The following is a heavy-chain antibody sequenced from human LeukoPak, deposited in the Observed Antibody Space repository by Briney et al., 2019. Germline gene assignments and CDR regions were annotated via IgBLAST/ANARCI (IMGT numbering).Heavy chain of an antibody. CDR2: IYPRDSDT. D-gene: IGHD2-21*01. Sequence: GESLKISCKGSGYSFPNYWIAWVRQMPGKGLEWMGIIYPRDSDTRYSPSFEGQVTISVDKSISTAFLQWSSLKASDSAMYYWARPRHGGLPRGEPWGQGTLVTVSS. CDR3: ARPRHGGLPRGEP. V-gene: IGHV5-51*01. CDR1: GYSFPNYW. J-gene: IGHJ5*02.